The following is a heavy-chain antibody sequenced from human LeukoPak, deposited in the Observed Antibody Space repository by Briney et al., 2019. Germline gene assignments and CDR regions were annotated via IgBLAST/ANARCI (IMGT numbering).Heavy chain of an antibody. Sequence: NPSETLSLTCAVYGGSFSGYYWSWIRQPPGKGLEWIGEINHSGSTNYNPSLKSRVTISVDTSKNQFSLKLSSVTAADTAVYYCARVVSWFDPWGQGTLVTVSS. J-gene: IGHJ5*02. CDR2: INHSGST. CDR1: GGSFSGYY. CDR3: ARVVSWFDP. V-gene: IGHV4-34*01.